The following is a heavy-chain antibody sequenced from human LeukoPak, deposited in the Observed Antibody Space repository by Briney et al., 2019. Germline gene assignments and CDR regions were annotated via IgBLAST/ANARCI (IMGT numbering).Heavy chain of an antibody. J-gene: IGHJ5*02. CDR2: INHSGST. CDR1: GGSFTGYY. CDR3: ARGRIGGLWEWLRNWFDP. D-gene: IGHD3-3*01. Sequence: AETLTLTCAVYGGSFTGYYWGWIRQPPGKGLEWIGEINHSGSTNYNPSLKKRGSISVDTSKSQYAQKLSSVTAADTAVYDCARGRIGGLWEWLRNWFDPWGQGTLVTVSS. V-gene: IGHV4-34*01.